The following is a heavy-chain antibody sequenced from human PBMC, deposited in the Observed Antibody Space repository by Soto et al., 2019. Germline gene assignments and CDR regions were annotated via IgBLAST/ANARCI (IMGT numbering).Heavy chain of an antibody. J-gene: IGHJ3*02. CDR2: IYYSGTT. Sequence: QVQLQESGPRLVTPSQTLSLPCTVSGGSISSGGYYWSWIRQHPGKGLEWLGYIYYSGTTYYNPSLKSRVTRSVVTSKNQYSLKQSSVTAADTAVYYCARDPYDSSGYYAFDIWGQGTMVTFSS. CDR3: ARDPYDSSGYYAFDI. D-gene: IGHD3-22*01. V-gene: IGHV4-31*03. CDR1: GGSISSGGYY.